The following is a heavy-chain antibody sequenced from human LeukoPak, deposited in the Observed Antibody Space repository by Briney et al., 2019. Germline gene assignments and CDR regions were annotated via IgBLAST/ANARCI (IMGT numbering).Heavy chain of an antibody. CDR1: GGTFSSYA. Sequence: SVQVSCQASGGTFSSYAISWVRRAPGQGLEWMGGIIPIFGTANYAQKFQGRVTITADESTSTAYMELSSLRSEDTAVYYCARDPAGATLYYYGMDVWGQGTTVTVSS. J-gene: IGHJ6*02. V-gene: IGHV1-69*13. CDR2: IIPIFGTA. CDR3: ARDPAGATLYYYGMDV. D-gene: IGHD1-26*01.